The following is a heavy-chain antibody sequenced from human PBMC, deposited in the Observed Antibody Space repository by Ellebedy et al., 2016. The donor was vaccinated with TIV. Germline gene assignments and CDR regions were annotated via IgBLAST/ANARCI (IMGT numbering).Heavy chain of an antibody. CDR1: RFTFSNYW. D-gene: IGHD3-10*01. V-gene: IGHV3-7*03. Sequence: GESLKISCAASRFTFSNYWMIWVRQAPGKGLEWVANINQDGSEKSYVDSVKGRFTISRDNAKNSVYLQMSSLRAEDTAVYYCARYGLSGTFDYWGQGTPVTVSS. J-gene: IGHJ4*02. CDR2: INQDGSEK. CDR3: ARYGLSGTFDY.